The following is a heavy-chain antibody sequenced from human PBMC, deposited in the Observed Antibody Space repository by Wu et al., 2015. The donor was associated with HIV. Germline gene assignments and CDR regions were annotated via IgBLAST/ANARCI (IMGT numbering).Heavy chain of an antibody. D-gene: IGHD3-10*01. CDR2: ISAYNGNT. V-gene: IGHV1-18*01. Sequence: QVQLVQSGAEVKKPGASVKVSCKASGYTFTSYGISWVRQAPGQGLEWMGWISAYNGNTNYAQKLQGRVTMTTDTSTSTAYMELRSLRSDDTAVYYCASPTMVRGAGFGAGADDAFDIWGQGTMVTVSS. J-gene: IGHJ3*02. CDR3: ASPTMVRGAGFGAGADDAFDI. CDR1: GYTFTSYG.